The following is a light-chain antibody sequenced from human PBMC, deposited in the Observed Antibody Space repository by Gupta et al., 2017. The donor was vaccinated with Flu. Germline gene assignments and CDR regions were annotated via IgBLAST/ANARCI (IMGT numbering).Light chain of an antibody. CDR3: QQYASVPWT. CDR2: EAS. J-gene: IGKJ1*01. V-gene: IGKV1-5*01. Sequence: DIQMTQSPSTLSASIGDRVTLTCRASETITKWLAWYQQKPGKAPNLLMFEASTLESGVPSRFSGSGSGAEFTLTISDLQPDDFATYYCQQYASVPWTFGQGTKVETK. CDR1: ETITKW.